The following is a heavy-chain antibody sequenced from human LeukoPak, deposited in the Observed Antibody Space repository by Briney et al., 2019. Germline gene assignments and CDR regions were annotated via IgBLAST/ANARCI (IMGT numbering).Heavy chain of an antibody. CDR3: VYYYGDGDY. Sequence: GWSLRLSCAWSGCTFISDGMHGVRQAPGGGGEGVGFIRYDGSNKYYADSVKGRFTISRDNSKNTLYLQMNSLRAEDTAVYYCVYYYGDGDYWGQGTLVTVPS. V-gene: IGHV3-30*02. D-gene: IGHD4-17*01. CDR1: GCTFISDG. J-gene: IGHJ4*02. CDR2: IRYDGSNK.